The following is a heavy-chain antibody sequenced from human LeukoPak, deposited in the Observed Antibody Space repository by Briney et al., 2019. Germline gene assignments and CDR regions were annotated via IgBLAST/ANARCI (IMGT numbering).Heavy chain of an antibody. J-gene: IGHJ4*02. CDR1: GGSISSYY. CDR2: IYYSGST. Sequence: SETLSLTCTVSGGSISSYYWSWIRQPPGKGLEWIGYIYYSGSTNYNPSLKSRVTISVDTSKNQFSPKLSSVTAADTAVYYCARDGGYSSGWYEDGYFDYWGQGTLVTVSS. D-gene: IGHD6-19*01. V-gene: IGHV4-59*01. CDR3: ARDGGYSSGWYEDGYFDY.